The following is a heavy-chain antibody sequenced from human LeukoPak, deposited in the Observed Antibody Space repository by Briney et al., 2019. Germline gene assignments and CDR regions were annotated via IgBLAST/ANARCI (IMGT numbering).Heavy chain of an antibody. J-gene: IGHJ3*02. CDR1: GYILTNNW. V-gene: IGHV5-51*01. Sequence: GESLKISCKISGYILTNNWIGWVRQVPGKGLEWMGLIYPGNSDTKYSPSFQGQVTFSVDKSISTAYLHWSSLKASDTAMYYCARRVDDAFDIWGQGTMVTVSS. CDR3: ARRVDDAFDI. CDR2: IYPGNSDT.